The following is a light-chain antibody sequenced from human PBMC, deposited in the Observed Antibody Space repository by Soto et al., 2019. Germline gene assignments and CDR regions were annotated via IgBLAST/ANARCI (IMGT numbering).Light chain of an antibody. J-gene: IGLJ7*01. CDR2: EVT. Sequence: QSALTQPPSASGSPGQSVTISCTGTSSDVGKDNDVSWYQQHPGKAPKLMIYEVTKRPSGVPDRFSGSKSGTTASLTVSGPQAEDEDDCYCSAYGVSKSLFGGGTQLTVL. CDR3: SAYGVSKSL. V-gene: IGLV2-8*01. CDR1: SSDVGKDND.